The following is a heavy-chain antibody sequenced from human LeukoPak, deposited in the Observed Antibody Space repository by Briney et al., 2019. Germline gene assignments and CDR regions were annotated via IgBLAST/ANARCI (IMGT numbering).Heavy chain of an antibody. CDR3: ARDGSTSSSWYLDYYYGMDV. J-gene: IGHJ6*02. CDR1: GYTFTSYG. D-gene: IGHD6-13*01. CDR2: ISAYNGNT. V-gene: IGHV1-18*01. Sequence: GASVKVSCMASGYTFTSYGISWVRPAPGQGRERMGWISAYNGNTNYAQKLQGRVTMATDTSTSTAYMKLRSLRSDDTAVYYCARDGSTSSSWYLDYYYGMDVWGQGTTVTVSS.